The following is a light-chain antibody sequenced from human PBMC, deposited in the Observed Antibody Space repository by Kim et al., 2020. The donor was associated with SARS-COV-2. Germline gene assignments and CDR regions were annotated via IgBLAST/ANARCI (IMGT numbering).Light chain of an antibody. V-gene: IGLV3-21*04. Sequence: APGTTARITWGGNNIGSKSVHWYQQRPGQAPVLVIYYDSDRPSGIPERFSGSNSGNTATLTISRLEAGDEADYYCQVWDSSSDHVVFGGGTQLTVL. CDR3: QVWDSSSDHVV. CDR1: NIGSKS. J-gene: IGLJ2*01. CDR2: YDS.